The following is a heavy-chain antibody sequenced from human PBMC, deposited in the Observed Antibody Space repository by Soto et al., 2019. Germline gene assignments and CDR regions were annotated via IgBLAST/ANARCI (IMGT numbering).Heavy chain of an antibody. CDR3: AAAGTTAGDAFDI. J-gene: IGHJ3*02. Sequence: QLQLQESGSGLVKPSQTLSLTCAVSGGSISSGGYSWSWIRQPPGKGLEWIGYIYHSGSTYYNPSLKSRVTISVDRSKHQFSLKLSSVTAADTAVYYCAAAGTTAGDAFDIWGQGTMVTVSS. CDR2: IYHSGST. CDR1: GGSISSGGYS. V-gene: IGHV4-30-2*01. D-gene: IGHD1-7*01.